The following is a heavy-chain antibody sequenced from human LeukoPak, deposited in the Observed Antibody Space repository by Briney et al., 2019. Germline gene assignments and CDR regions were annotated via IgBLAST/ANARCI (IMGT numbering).Heavy chain of an antibody. CDR3: ARGLWGMAVAATGAFDI. D-gene: IGHD6-19*01. Sequence: PSQTLSLTCTVSGGSISSGGYYWSWIRQPPGKGLEWIGYIYHSGSTYYNPSLKSRVTISVDTSKNQFSLKLSSVTAADTAVYYCARGLWGMAVAATGAFDIWGQGTMVTVSS. J-gene: IGHJ3*02. CDR1: GGSISSGGYY. CDR2: IYHSGST. V-gene: IGHV4-30-2*01.